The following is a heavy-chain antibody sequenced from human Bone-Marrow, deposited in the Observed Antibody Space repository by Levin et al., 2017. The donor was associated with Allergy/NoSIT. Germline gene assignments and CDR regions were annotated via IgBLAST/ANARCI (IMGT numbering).Heavy chain of an antibody. D-gene: IGHD2-21*01. CDR3: ARSDPRSPVKAYDL. CDR2: IHTSEGP. Sequence: SETLSLTCNVSSGSMNTYYWTWIRPPAGAGLEFIGRIHTSEGPIYNPSLRSRLSMSLDTSNNQFSLNLRSVTAADTALYYCARSDPRSPVKAYDLWGQGTVLTVSS. V-gene: IGHV4-4*07. CDR1: SGSMNTYY. J-gene: IGHJ5*02.